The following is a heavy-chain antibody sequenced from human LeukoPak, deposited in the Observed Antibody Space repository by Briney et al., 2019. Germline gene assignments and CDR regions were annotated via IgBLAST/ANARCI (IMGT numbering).Heavy chain of an antibody. Sequence: PSETLSLTCTVSGGSISSHFWSWIRQPPGRGLEWIGNIYTSGSTNYDPSLKSRVTISVDTSKNQFSLQLSSVTAADTAVYYCAGRCVSKHDYWGQGTLVTVSS. D-gene: IGHD4-11*01. J-gene: IGHJ4*02. CDR1: GGSISSHF. CDR2: IYTSGST. V-gene: IGHV4-4*09. CDR3: AGRCVSKHDY.